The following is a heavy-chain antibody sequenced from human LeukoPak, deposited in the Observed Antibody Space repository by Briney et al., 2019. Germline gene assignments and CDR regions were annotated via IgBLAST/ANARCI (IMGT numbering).Heavy chain of an antibody. CDR1: GYTFTAYY. Sequence: ASVKVSCKASGYTFTAYYILWVRQAPGQGLEWMGWINPNSGGTDYSQKFQGRVTMTRDTSISTAYMELSRLRSDDTAVYYCAKSSVLLWFGELDYWGQGTLVTVSS. CDR2: INPNSGGT. J-gene: IGHJ4*02. CDR3: AKSSVLLWFGELDY. V-gene: IGHV1-2*02. D-gene: IGHD3-10*01.